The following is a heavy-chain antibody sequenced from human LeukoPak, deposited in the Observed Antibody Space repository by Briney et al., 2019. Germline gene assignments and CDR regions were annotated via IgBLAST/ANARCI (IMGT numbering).Heavy chain of an antibody. J-gene: IGHJ4*02. CDR3: TCHSGWSGPSE. CDR2: SFHDGTT. CDR1: GGSITRSW. D-gene: IGHD6-19*01. Sequence: SETLSLTCTVSGGSITRSWWSWVRQAPGKGLEWIGESFHDGTTNYNPSLKSRVTISVDKSKNHFSLELSSVTAADTAVYYCTCHSGWSGPSEWGQGTLVIVSS. V-gene: IGHV4-4*02.